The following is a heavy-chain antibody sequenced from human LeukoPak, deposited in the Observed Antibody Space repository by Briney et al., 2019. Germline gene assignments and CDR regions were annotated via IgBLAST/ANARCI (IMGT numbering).Heavy chain of an antibody. J-gene: IGHJ1*01. V-gene: IGHV3-30*02. CDR2: IRYDGSNK. Sequence: GGSLRLSCAASGFTFSSYGMHWVRQAPGKGLEWVAFIRYDGSNKYYADSVKGRFTISRDNSKNTLYLQMNSLRAEDTAVYYCAKDAEIAVAGIQHWGQGTLVTVSS. D-gene: IGHD6-19*01. CDR1: GFTFSSYG. CDR3: AKDAEIAVAGIQH.